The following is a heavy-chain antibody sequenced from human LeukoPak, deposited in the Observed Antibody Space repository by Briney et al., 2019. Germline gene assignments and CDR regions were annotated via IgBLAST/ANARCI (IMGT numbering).Heavy chain of an antibody. V-gene: IGHV3-7*01. D-gene: IGHD1-26*01. J-gene: IGHJ4*02. Sequence: PGGSLRLSCAASGFTFRSYWMSWVRQAPGKGLEWVANIKHDGSEQYYVDSVKGRFTLSRDNPKNSLYLQMNSLRAEDTAVYYCAKGRYSGSTYYFDYWGQGILVIVSS. CDR2: IKHDGSEQ. CDR3: AKGRYSGSTYYFDY. CDR1: GFTFRSYW.